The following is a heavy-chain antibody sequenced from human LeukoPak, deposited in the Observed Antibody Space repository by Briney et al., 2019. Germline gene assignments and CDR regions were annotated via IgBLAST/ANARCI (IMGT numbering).Heavy chain of an antibody. D-gene: IGHD6-13*01. CDR3: ARDRETSSCFDY. CDR2: ISSSSSYI. J-gene: IGHJ4*02. Sequence: GGSLRLSCAASGFTFSSYSMNWVRQTPGKGLEWVSSISSSSSYIYYADSVKGRFTISRDNAKNSLFLQMKSLRAEDTAVYYSARDRETSSCFDYWGQGTLVTVSS. CDR1: GFTFSSYS. V-gene: IGHV3-21*01.